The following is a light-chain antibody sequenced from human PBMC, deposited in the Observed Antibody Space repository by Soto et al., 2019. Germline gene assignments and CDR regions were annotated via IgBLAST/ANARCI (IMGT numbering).Light chain of an antibody. Sequence: QSALTQPASVSGSPGQSITISCTGTSSDVGTYNYVSWYQQHPGKAPKLIIYEVSNRPSEISNRFSGSKSGNTASLTISGLQAEDEADYYCSSYTSGSTYVFGTGTKVTVL. CDR3: SSYTSGSTYV. V-gene: IGLV2-14*01. CDR1: SSDVGTYNY. CDR2: EVS. J-gene: IGLJ1*01.